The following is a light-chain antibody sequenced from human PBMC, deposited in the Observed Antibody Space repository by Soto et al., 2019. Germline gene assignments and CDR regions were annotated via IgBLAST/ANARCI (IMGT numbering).Light chain of an antibody. V-gene: IGKV1-33*01. CDR2: DAS. CDR3: QQYDDLVT. CDR1: RGISSW. J-gene: IGKJ5*01. Sequence: DIQMTQSPSSVSASVGDRITITCRASRGISSWLAWYQQKPGNAPNLLIYDASNLETGVPSRFSGSGSGTDFTFTISSLQPEDIATYYCQQYDDLVTFGQGTRLEIK.